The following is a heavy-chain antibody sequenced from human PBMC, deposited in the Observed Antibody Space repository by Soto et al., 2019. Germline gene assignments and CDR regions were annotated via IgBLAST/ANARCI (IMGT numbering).Heavy chain of an antibody. D-gene: IGHD6-13*01. CDR1: GGPISNGDSY. V-gene: IGHV4-31*03. CDR3: ARDAPGAAPY. Sequence: QVQLQESGPGLVKPSQTLSLTCTVSGGPISNGDSYLNWIRQHPEKGLEWMGYINYRGTTNYNPALKRRILISIDTSKNQFSLRLTSVTAADTAVYYCARDAPGAAPYWCQGTLVTVSS. CDR2: INYRGTT. J-gene: IGHJ4*02.